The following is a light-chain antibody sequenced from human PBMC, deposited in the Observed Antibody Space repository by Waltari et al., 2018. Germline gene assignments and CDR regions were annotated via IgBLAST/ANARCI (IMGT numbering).Light chain of an antibody. Sequence: SFELTQDPPVSVALGHTVRITCQGDSLRRYSASWYQQRPGQPPILVLYGQNNRPSGIPDRFSGSNSGNTASLIITGAQAEDDADYYCHSRDTSSTRFFGGGTRLTV. CDR2: GQN. CDR3: HSRDTSSTRF. V-gene: IGLV3-19*01. J-gene: IGLJ2*01. CDR1: SLRRYS.